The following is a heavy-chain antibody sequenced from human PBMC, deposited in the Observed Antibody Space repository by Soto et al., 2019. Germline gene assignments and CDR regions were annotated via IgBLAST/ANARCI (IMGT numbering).Heavy chain of an antibody. D-gene: IGHD6-25*01. CDR1: GGSIISDIW. J-gene: IGHJ4*02. CDR2: IYYTGSA. Sequence: PSVTLSHTWFISGGSIISDIWWSWVRQPPGKGLEWIGEIYYTGSANYNPSLRSRVTMSVDKSNNQFSLKLSSVTAADTAVYYWARYGKIIAAQGFDYWCQGTLVTVSS. CDR3: ARYGKIIAAQGFDY. V-gene: IGHV4-4*02.